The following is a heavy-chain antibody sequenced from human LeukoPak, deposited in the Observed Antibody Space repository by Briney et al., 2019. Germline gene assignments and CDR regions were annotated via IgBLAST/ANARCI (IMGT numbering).Heavy chain of an antibody. Sequence: HAGGSLRLSCAASGFTFSSYEMNWVRQAPGKGLEWVSYISSSGSNIYHADSVKGRFSISRDNSKNTLYLQMNSMRAEDTAVYYCSRIEEYDYGSLGYFDLWGRGTLVTVSS. CDR1: GFTFSSYE. V-gene: IGHV3-48*03. CDR2: ISSSGSNI. CDR3: SRIEEYDYGSLGYFDL. J-gene: IGHJ2*01. D-gene: IGHD4-17*01.